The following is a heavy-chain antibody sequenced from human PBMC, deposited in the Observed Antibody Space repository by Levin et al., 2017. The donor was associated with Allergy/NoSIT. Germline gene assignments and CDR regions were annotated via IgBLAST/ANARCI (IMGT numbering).Heavy chain of an antibody. J-gene: IGHJ4*02. Sequence: GGSLRLSCAASGFSYSNYALTWVRQAPGKGLEWVALLTTNANPYYADSVKGRFTVSRDTSKNTLYLQMNSLRDDDTAVYYCAKANKWGSPFFDYWGQGTLVTVSS. D-gene: IGHD7-27*01. CDR2: LTTNANP. CDR1: GFSYSNYA. V-gene: IGHV3-23*01. CDR3: AKANKWGSPFFDY.